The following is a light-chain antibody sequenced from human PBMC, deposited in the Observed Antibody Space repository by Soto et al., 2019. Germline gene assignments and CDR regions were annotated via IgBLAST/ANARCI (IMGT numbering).Light chain of an antibody. CDR3: QKYSGAPRT. J-gene: IGKJ1*01. CDR1: QDISNY. CDR2: AAS. V-gene: IGKV1-27*01. Sequence: DIPMTQSPSSLSASVGDRVTITCRASQDISNYLAWYQQKPGKVPKLLIYAASTLQSGVPSRFSGSGYGTDFTLTISSLQPEDVATYYCQKYSGAPRTFGQGTKVEFK.